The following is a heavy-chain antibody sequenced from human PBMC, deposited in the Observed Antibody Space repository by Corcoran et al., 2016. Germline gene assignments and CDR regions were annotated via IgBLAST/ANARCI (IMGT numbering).Heavy chain of an antibody. CDR3: ARGSPYYDFWSGYRHYGMDV. J-gene: IGHJ6*02. D-gene: IGHD3-3*01. Sequence: QVQLVQSGAEVKKPGSSVKVSYKASGGTFSSYAISWVRQAPGQGLEWMGGIIPIFGTTNYAQKFQGRVTIIADESTSTAYLELSCLRSEDTAVYYWARGSPYYDFWSGYRHYGMDVWGQGTTVTVSS. V-gene: IGHV1-69*01. CDR1: GGTFSSYA. CDR2: IIPIFGTT.